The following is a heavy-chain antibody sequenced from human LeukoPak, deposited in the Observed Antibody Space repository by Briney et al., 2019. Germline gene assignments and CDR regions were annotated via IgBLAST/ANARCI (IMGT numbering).Heavy chain of an antibody. CDR1: GFTFSSFA. CDR2: ISRDGAAT. D-gene: IGHD4-17*01. J-gene: IGHJ4*02. V-gene: IGHV3-23*01. CDR3: ARVSTVTANFDF. Sequence: PGGSQRLSCAASGFTFSSFAFNWVRQAPGKGLDWVAAISRDGAATFSADSVKGRFTISRDNSKNTLYLQTNSLRAEDTAVYFCARVSTVTANFDFWGQGALLTDSS.